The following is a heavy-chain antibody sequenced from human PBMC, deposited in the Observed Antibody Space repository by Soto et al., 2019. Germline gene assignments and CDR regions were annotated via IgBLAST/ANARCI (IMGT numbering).Heavy chain of an antibody. CDR1: GDSVSSNSAA. Sequence: QSQTLSLTCAISGDSVSSNSAAWNWIRQSPSRGLEWLGRTYYRSKWYNDYAVSVKSRITINPDTSKNQFSLQLNSVTPEDTAVYYCASSHGSGSYYYYYYGMDVWGQGTTVTVSS. D-gene: IGHD3-10*01. CDR3: ASSHGSGSYYYYYYGMDV. CDR2: TYYRSKWYN. J-gene: IGHJ6*02. V-gene: IGHV6-1*01.